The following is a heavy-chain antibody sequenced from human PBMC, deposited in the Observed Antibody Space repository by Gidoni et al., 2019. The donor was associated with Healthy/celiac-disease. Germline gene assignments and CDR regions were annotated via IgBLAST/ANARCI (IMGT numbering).Heavy chain of an antibody. CDR2: ISGSGGST. D-gene: IGHD1-1*01. Sequence: EVHLLESVGGLVHPWGSLSLSFAASGFTFSSYAMSWVRQAPGKGLEWVSAISGSGGSTYYADSVKGRFTISRDNSKNTLYLQMNSLRAEETAVYYCAKARDGYNWNHGDYWGQGTLVTVSS. V-gene: IGHV3-23*01. J-gene: IGHJ4*02. CDR3: AKARDGYNWNHGDY. CDR1: GFTFSSYA.